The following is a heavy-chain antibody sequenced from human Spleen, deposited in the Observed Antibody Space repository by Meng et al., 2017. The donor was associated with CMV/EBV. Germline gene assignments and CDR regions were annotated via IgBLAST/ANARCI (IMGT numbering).Heavy chain of an antibody. J-gene: IGHJ5*02. CDR2: INPNSGDT. Sequence: SGYTFTDYYIYWVRQAPGQGLEWMGCINPNSGDTNYAQKFQGGVTMTRDTSISTAYMELSGLRFDDTAMYYCAKDRQLLFGSPFDPWGQGTLVTVSS. D-gene: IGHD2-2*01. V-gene: IGHV1-2*02. CDR3: AKDRQLLFGSPFDP. CDR1: GYTFTDYY.